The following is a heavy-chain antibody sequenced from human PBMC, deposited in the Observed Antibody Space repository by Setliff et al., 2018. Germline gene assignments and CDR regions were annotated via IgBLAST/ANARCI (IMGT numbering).Heavy chain of an antibody. CDR3: VRELDCPTIPSCYGGQAEFDS. D-gene: IGHD2-2*01. CDR1: GLSLSSTTYY. Sequence: SETLSLTCTVSGLSLSSTTYYWAWVRQPPGKGLEWIGSVSYFGSGYYNPSLRGRVATSLDTSRNQFSLKLTSVTAADTAVYYCVRELDCPTIPSCYGGQAEFDSWGQGTLVTVSS. J-gene: IGHJ4*02. V-gene: IGHV4-39*07. CDR2: VSYFGSG.